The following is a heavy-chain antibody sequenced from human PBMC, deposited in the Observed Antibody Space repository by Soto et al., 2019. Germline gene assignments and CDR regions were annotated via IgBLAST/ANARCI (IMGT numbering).Heavy chain of an antibody. Sequence: SEPLSLPCGVYGGSFGGYYWSRIRQTPGKWLEWIGEINHSGSTNYNPSLKSRVTISVDTSKNQFSLKLSSVTAADTAVYYCARGYNWNWAGTYYYMDVWGKGTTVTVSS. CDR3: ARGYNWNWAGTYYYMDV. D-gene: IGHD1-7*01. CDR1: GGSFGGYY. J-gene: IGHJ6*03. CDR2: INHSGST. V-gene: IGHV4-34*01.